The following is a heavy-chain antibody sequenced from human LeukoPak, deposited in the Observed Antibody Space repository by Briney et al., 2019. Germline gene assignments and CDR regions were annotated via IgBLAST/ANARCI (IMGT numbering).Heavy chain of an antibody. D-gene: IGHD2-2*01. J-gene: IGHJ5*02. CDR1: GYSFTRYW. V-gene: IGHV5-10-1*01. CDR2: IERRDSYN. CDR3: ASSPKGNHCRSTSCYYGWYDP. Sequence: GESLKISSKGSGYSFTRYWRSGVRKMPGKGLEWMGRIERRDSYNSCCRSFQGHVSVSVDKSFSIAYLQWSSLEASATAMHYCASSPKGNHCRSTSCYYGWYDPRAHGSLVTVAT.